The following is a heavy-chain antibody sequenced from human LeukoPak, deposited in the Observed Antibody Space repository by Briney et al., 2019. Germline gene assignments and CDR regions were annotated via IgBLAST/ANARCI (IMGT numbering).Heavy chain of an antibody. CDR1: GYTFTSYA. CDR3: ALPTNLWIRAFDI. Sequence: GASVKVSCKASGYTFTSYAMHWVRQAPGQRLEWMGWINAGNGNTKYSQKFQGRVTITRDTSASTAYMELSSLRSEDTAVYYCALPTNLWIRAFDIWGQGTMVTVSS. D-gene: IGHD5-18*01. CDR2: INAGNGNT. J-gene: IGHJ3*02. V-gene: IGHV1-3*01.